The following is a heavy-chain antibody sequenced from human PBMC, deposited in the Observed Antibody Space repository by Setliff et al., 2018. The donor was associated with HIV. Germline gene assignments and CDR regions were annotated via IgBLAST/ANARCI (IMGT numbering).Heavy chain of an antibody. Sequence: SETLSLTCTVSGDSVSSSTYYWGWIRQPPGKGLEWIGSIYCSGNTYYNPSLKSRVTISVDTSKNQFSLNLNSVTAADTAVYYCARRGRFLHYGSGNYHYYFDYWGQGTLVTVSS. CDR2: IYCSGNT. D-gene: IGHD3-10*01. J-gene: IGHJ4*02. CDR1: GDSVSSSTYY. V-gene: IGHV4-39*01. CDR3: ARRGRFLHYGSGNYHYYFDY.